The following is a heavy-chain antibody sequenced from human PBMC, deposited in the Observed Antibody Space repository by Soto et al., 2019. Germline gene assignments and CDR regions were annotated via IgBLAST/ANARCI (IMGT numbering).Heavy chain of an antibody. V-gene: IGHV3-30*14. Sequence: QVRLVESGGGVVQPGTSLRLSCAASGFTFSDYVIHWVRQAAGKGLEWVASMTYDGATEYYADSVKGRFTMSRDNSKRALSLQMNSLRPDDTAVSYCASVRLSIAVNYAFDVWGQGTTVTVSS. CDR3: ASVRLSIAVNYAFDV. CDR1: GFTFSDYV. CDR2: MTYDGATE. J-gene: IGHJ3*01. D-gene: IGHD3-3*02.